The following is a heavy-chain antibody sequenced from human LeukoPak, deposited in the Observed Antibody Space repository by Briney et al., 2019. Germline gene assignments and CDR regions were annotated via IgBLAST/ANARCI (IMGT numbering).Heavy chain of an antibody. CDR2: ISGSGGST. Sequence: PGGSLRLSCAASGFTFSSYAMSWVRQAPGKGLEWVSAISGSGGSTYYADSAKGRFTISRDNSKNTLYLQMNSLRAEDTAVYYCAKSIVATMRFDYWGQGTLVTVSS. CDR1: GFTFSSYA. CDR3: AKSIVATMRFDY. J-gene: IGHJ4*02. V-gene: IGHV3-23*01. D-gene: IGHD5-12*01.